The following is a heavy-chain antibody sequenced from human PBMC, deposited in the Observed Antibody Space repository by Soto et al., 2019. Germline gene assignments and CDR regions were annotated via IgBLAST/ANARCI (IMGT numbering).Heavy chain of an antibody. CDR3: AKDRNPDGIWTFDY. CDR2: INGGGGTT. J-gene: IGHJ4*02. CDR1: GFSFSGYT. Sequence: EVQLLESGGHLIQPGESLRLSCAASGFSFSGYTMNWVRQAPGKGLEWVSGINGGGGTTYYADSVKGRFTISRDDSKNILYLQMHRPRAEDTAIYDCAKDRNPDGIWTFDYWGRGTLVTVSS. D-gene: IGHD3-9*01. V-gene: IGHV3-23*01.